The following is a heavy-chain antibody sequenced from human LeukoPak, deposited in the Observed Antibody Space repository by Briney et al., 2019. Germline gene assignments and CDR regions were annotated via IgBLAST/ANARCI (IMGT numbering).Heavy chain of an antibody. D-gene: IGHD6-6*01. Sequence: GGSLRLSCAASGFTFTDYYMTWIRQAPGKGLEWLSYISTTSTYTNYADSVKGRFIISRDNANNSLSLQMDSLRAEDTAVYYFVRIKGYSSSPFDHWGQGILVSVSS. CDR1: GFTFTDYY. J-gene: IGHJ4*02. V-gene: IGHV3-11*06. CDR3: VRIKGYSSSPFDH. CDR2: ISTTSTYT.